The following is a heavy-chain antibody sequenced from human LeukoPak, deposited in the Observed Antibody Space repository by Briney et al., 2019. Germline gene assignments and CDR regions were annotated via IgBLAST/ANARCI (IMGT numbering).Heavy chain of an antibody. J-gene: IGHJ4*02. CDR1: GFTFSSYS. CDR2: ISSSSSTI. Sequence: GGSLRLSCAASGFTFSSYSMNWVRQAPGKGLEWVSYISSSSSTIYYADSMKGRFTISRDNAKNSLYLQMNSLRAEDTAVYYCARTYCGGDCHVDYWGQGTLVTVSS. D-gene: IGHD2-21*02. CDR3: ARTYCGGDCHVDY. V-gene: IGHV3-48*04.